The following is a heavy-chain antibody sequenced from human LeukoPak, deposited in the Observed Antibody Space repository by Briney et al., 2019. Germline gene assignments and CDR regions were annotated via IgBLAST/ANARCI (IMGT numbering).Heavy chain of an antibody. CDR3: ARDLAKDYDILTGYDY. V-gene: IGHV3-11*06. CDR2: ISSSSSYT. J-gene: IGHJ4*02. D-gene: IGHD3-9*01. Sequence: GGSLTLSCPASGFTFSDYYMSWIRQAPGKGLEWVSYISSSSSYTNYADSVKGRFTISRDNAKNSLYLQMNSLRAEDTAVYYCARDLAKDYDILTGYDYWGQGTLVTVSS. CDR1: GFTFSDYY.